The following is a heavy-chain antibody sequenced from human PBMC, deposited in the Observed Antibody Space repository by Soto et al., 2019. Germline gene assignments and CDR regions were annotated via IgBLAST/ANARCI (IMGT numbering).Heavy chain of an antibody. V-gene: IGHV4-61*01. CDR1: GDSVSTDRYF. D-gene: IGHD1-26*01. CDR3: ARIVVGATVGL. Sequence: PSETLSLTCSVSGDSVSTDRYFWTWIRQPPGKRLEWIAYISYTGDTNYNPSLKSRVTISIDTSRNQFSLTLTSVTAADTAVYFCARIVVGATVGLWGQGSLVTVSS. CDR2: ISYTGDT. J-gene: IGHJ4*02.